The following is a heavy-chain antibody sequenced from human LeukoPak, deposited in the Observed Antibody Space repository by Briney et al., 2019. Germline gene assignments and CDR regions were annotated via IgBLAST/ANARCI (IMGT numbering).Heavy chain of an antibody. CDR3: ARGQIVLGGYYFDY. J-gene: IGHJ4*02. D-gene: IGHD3-22*01. CDR2: INHSGST. CDR1: GGSFSGYY. Sequence: SETLSLTCAVYGGSFSGYYWSWIRQPPGKGLEWIGEINHSGSTNYNPSLKSRVTISVDTSKSQFSLKLSSVTAADTAVYYCARGQIVLGGYYFDYWGQGTLVTVSS. V-gene: IGHV4-34*01.